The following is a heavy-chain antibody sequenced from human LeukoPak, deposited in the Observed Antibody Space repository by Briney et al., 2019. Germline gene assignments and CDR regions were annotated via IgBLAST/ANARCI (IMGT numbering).Heavy chain of an antibody. D-gene: IGHD3-22*01. Sequence: PGGSLRLSCAVSGLTLSNYGMSWVRQAPGKGLEWVAGISDSGGRTNYADSVKGRFTISRDNPKNTIYLQMTSLRAEDTAVYFCAKRGVVIRVILVGFHKEAYYFDSWGQGALVTVSS. CDR3: AKRGVVIRVILVGFHKEAYYFDS. V-gene: IGHV3-23*01. CDR2: ISDSGGRT. CDR1: GLTLSNYG. J-gene: IGHJ4*02.